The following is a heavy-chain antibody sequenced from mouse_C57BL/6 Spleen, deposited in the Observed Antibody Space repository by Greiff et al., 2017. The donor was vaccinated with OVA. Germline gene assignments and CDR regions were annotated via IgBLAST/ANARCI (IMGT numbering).Heavy chain of an antibody. D-gene: IGHD2-4*01. CDR1: GFTFSDYY. CDR3: ARALYYDYAYFDY. J-gene: IGHJ2*01. V-gene: IGHV5-16*01. CDR2: INYDGSST. Sequence: EVQLVESEGGLVQPGRSMKLSCTASGFTFSDYYMAWVRQVPEKGLEWVANINYDGSSTYYLDSLKSRFIISRDNAKNILYLQMSSLKSEDTATYYCARALYYDYAYFDYWGQGTTLTVSS.